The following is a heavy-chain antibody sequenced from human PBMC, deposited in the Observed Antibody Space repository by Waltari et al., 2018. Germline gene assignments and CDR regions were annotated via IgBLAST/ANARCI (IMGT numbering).Heavy chain of an antibody. Sequence: QVQLVESGGGVVQPGRSLRLSCAASGFTFSSYAMHWVRQAPGKGLEWVAVISYDGSNKYYADSVKGRFTISRDNSKNTLYLQMNSLRAEDTAVYYCARDEIKERYDFWSGYYPFDYWGQGTLVTVSS. J-gene: IGHJ4*02. D-gene: IGHD3-3*01. V-gene: IGHV3-30*01. CDR1: GFTFSSYA. CDR2: ISYDGSNK. CDR3: ARDEIKERYDFWSGYYPFDY.